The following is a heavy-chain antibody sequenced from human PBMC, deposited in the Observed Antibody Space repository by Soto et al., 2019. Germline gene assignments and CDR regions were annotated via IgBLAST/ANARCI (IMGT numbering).Heavy chain of an antibody. CDR3: ALVVAATTAYFDY. V-gene: IGHV1-69*13. CDR2: IIPIFGTA. Sequence: SVKVSCTASGGTFSSYAISWVRQAPGQGLEWMGGIIPIFGTANYAQKFQGRVTITADESTSTAYMELSSLRSEDTAVYYCALVVAATTAYFDYWGQGTLVTVSS. CDR1: GGTFSSYA. D-gene: IGHD2-15*01. J-gene: IGHJ4*02.